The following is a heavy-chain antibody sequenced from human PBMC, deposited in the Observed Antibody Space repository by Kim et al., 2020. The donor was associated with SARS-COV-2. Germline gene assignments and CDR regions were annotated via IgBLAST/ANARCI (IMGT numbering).Heavy chain of an antibody. Sequence: RNSQKFQGRVTLTRDTSANTAYLELSSLTSEDTAIYYCARECYGSSWADYWGQGTLVTVSS. J-gene: IGHJ4*02. V-gene: IGHV1-3*01. D-gene: IGHD6-13*01. CDR3: ARECYGSSWADY.